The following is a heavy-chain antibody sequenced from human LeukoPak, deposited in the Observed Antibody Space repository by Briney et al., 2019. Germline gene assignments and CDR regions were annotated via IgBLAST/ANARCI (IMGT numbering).Heavy chain of an antibody. Sequence: GGSLRLSCAASGFTFSSLAMNWVRQAPGKGLGWVSTISGSGGETYYADSVKGRFTISRDNSKNTLYLQMNSLRAEDTAVYYCVRDDDRPDNGLDYWGQGTLVTVSS. V-gene: IGHV3-23*01. CDR1: GFTFSSLA. CDR2: ISGSGGET. D-gene: IGHD3-22*01. J-gene: IGHJ4*02. CDR3: VRDDDRPDNGLDY.